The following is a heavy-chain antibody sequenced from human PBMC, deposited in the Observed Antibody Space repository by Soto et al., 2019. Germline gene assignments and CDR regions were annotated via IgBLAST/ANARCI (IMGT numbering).Heavy chain of an antibody. CDR3: ARRLLPNHFDY. D-gene: IGHD3-22*01. V-gene: IGHV4-39*02. CDR2: ICYSGST. J-gene: IGHJ4*02. Sequence: SETLSLTCTVSGGSISSSSYCWGWIRQPPGKGLEWIGNICYSGSTYYNPSLKSRVTISVDTSKNHFSLKLSSVTAADTAVYYCARRLLPNHFDYWGQGTLVTVSS. CDR1: GGSISSSSYC.